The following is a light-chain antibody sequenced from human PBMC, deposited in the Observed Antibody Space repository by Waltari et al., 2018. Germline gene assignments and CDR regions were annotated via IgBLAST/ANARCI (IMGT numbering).Light chain of an antibody. CDR2: VNSDGSH. CDR3: ETGGHGTWV. J-gene: IGLJ3*02. V-gene: IGLV4-69*01. CDR1: SGHSSNI. Sequence: QLVLTQSPSASASLGASVKLTCTLSSGHSSNIIAWLQQRPERGPRYLMKVNSDGSHSKGDDIPDRFSGSRSGAGRYLIISSLQSEDEADYYCETGGHGTWVFGGGTKLTVL.